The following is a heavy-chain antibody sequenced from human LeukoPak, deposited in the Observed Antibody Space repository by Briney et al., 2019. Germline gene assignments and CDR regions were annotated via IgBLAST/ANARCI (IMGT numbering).Heavy chain of an antibody. V-gene: IGHV3-21*01. D-gene: IGHD4-17*01. CDR3: ARDVYGDCY. CDR2: ISSSSSYK. J-gene: IGHJ4*02. CDR1: GFTFSSES. Sequence: GGSLTLSCAASGFTFSSESMNWVRQAPGNGLEWVSSISSSSSYKYYVDSVKGRFPISRDNAKNSLYLQMNSLGAEDTAVYYCARDVYGDCYWGQGTLVTVSS.